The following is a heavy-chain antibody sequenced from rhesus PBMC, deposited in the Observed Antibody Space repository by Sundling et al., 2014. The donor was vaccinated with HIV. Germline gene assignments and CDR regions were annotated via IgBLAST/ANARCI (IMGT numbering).Heavy chain of an antibody. J-gene: IGHJ5-1*01. D-gene: IGHD2-39*01. CDR2: IGIHSGST. CDR3: AIRRAVVSSGGFDV. Sequence: QVQLQESGPGLVKASETLSLTCTVSGASIRSFWWSWIRQSPGRGLEWIGEIGIHSGSTNYNPSLKSRVSISRETSKNQFSLRLTSVTAADTAVYNCAIRRAVVSSGGFDVWGPGVLVTVSS. V-gene: IGHV4-80*01. CDR1: GASIRSFW.